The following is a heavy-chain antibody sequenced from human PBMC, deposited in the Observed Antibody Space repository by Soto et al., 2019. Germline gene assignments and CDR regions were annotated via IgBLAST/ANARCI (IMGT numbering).Heavy chain of an antibody. CDR2: INHSGST. J-gene: IGHJ6*02. D-gene: IGHD5-12*01. CDR1: GGSFSGYY. CDR3: ASLRLRSYYYYYYGMDV. V-gene: IGHV4-34*01. Sequence: SETLSLTCAVYGGSFSGYYWSWIRQPPGKGLEWIGEINHSGSTNYNPSLKSRVTISVDTSKNQFSLKLSSVTAADTAVYYCASLRLRSYYYYYYGMDVWGQGTTVTVSS.